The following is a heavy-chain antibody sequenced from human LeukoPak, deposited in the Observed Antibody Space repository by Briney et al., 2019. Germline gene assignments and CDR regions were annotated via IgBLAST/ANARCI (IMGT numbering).Heavy chain of an antibody. CDR1: GFTFTDYW. D-gene: IGHD2-21*01. CDR2: ITIDGSDT. V-gene: IGHV3-74*01. J-gene: IGHJ4*02. CDR3: VSGGDAFSTFF. Sequence: GGSLRLSCAASGFTFTDYWMYWARQTPGKGLVWVSRITIDGSDTSYADSVKGRFTISRDNAQNTVYLQMNSLRAEDTAIYYCVSGGDAFSTFFWGQGILVTVSS.